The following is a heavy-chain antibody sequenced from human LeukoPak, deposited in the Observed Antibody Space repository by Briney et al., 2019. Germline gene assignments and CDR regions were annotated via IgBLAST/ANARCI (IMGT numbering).Heavy chain of an antibody. V-gene: IGHV1-2*02. CDR1: GYTFTGYY. CDR3: ARGYSSGFLFDY. D-gene: IGHD6-19*01. CDR2: INPNSGGT. J-gene: IGHJ4*02. Sequence: GASVKAPCKASGYTFTGYYMHWVRQAPGQGLEWMGWINPNSGGTNYAQKFQGRVTMTRDTSISTAYMELSRLRSDDTAVYYCARGYSSGFLFDYWGQGTLVTVSS.